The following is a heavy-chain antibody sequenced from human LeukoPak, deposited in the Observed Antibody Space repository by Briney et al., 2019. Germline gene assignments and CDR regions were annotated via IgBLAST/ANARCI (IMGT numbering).Heavy chain of an antibody. CDR3: ARGKQKMATIDY. CDR2: IYSGGST. D-gene: IGHD5-24*01. Sequence: PGGSLRLSCAVSGFTVSSNYMSWVRQPPGKGLEWVSVIYSGGSTYYADSVKGRFTISRHDSRDTLYLQMNSLRAEDTAVYYCARGKQKMATIDYWGQGTLVTVSS. J-gene: IGHJ4*02. V-gene: IGHV3-53*01. CDR1: GFTVSSNY.